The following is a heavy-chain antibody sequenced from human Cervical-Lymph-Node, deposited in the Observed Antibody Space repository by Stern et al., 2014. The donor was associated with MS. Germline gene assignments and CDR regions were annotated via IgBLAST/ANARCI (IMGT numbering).Heavy chain of an antibody. CDR2: VHYTGNI. J-gene: IGHJ4*02. D-gene: IGHD2-21*02. CDR3: ARVENCGGDCYPPRSFDY. V-gene: IGHV4-59*01. Sequence: QLQLQESGPGLVKPSETLSLTCTVSGGSISSDYWSWIRQVPGKRLEWIGYVHYTGNINYNPSLKSRVTISVDRSKNQFSLKLRSVTAADTAVYYCARVENCGGDCYPPRSFDYWGQGTLVTVSS. CDR1: GGSISSDY.